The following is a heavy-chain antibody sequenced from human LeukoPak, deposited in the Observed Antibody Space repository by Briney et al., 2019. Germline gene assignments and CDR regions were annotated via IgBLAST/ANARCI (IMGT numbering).Heavy chain of an antibody. Sequence: GGSLRLSCAASGFTFDDYAMHWVRQATGKGLEWVSGISWNSGSIGYADSVKGRFTISRDNAKNSLYLQMNSLRAEDTALYYCAKDYGDYVTLDYWGQGTLVTVSS. J-gene: IGHJ4*02. D-gene: IGHD4-17*01. V-gene: IGHV3-9*01. CDR1: GFTFDDYA. CDR2: ISWNSGSI. CDR3: AKDYGDYVTLDY.